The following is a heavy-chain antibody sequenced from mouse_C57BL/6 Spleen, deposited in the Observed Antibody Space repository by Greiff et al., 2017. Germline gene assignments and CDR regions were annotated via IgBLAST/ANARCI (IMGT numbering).Heavy chain of an antibody. V-gene: IGHV1-4*01. CDR2: INPSSGYT. J-gene: IGHJ2*01. D-gene: IGHD3-2*02. CDR3: ARDSSGYPDY. CDR1: GYTFTSYT. Sequence: VQLQQSGAELARPGASVKMSCKASGYTFTSYTMHWVKQRPGQGLEWIGYINPSSGYTKYNQKFKDKATLTADKSSSTAYLQLSSLTSEDSAVYYCARDSSGYPDYWGQGTTLTVSS.